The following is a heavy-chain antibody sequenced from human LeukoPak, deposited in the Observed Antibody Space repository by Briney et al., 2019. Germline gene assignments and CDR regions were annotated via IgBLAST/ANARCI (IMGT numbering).Heavy chain of an antibody. CDR2: FDPEDGET. J-gene: IGHJ4*02. V-gene: IGHV1-24*01. CDR3: ARDSFGSGYDPYIHY. Sequence: ASVKVSCKVSGYTLTELSMHWVRQAPGKGLEWMGGFDPEDGETIYAQKFQGRVTMTEDTSTDTAYMELSSLRSEDTAVYYCARDSFGSGYDPYIHYWGQGTLVTVSS. CDR1: GYTLTELS. D-gene: IGHD5-12*01.